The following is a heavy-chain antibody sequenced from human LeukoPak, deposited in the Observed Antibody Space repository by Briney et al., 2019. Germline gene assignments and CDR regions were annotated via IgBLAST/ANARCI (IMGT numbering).Heavy chain of an antibody. J-gene: IGHJ6*02. CDR1: GFPFNSYW. CDR2: INTDESTT. Sequence: GGSLRLSCTASGFPFNSYWMHWVRQAPGTGLVWVSRINTDESTTTYADSVKGRFTISRDNAKNTLYLRMTSLRAEDTAVYYCARALTMVRGGMDVWGQGTTVTVSS. CDR3: ARALTMVRGGMDV. D-gene: IGHD3-10*01. V-gene: IGHV3-74*01.